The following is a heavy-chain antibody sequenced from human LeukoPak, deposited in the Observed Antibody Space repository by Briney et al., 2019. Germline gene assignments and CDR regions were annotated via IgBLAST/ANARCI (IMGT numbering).Heavy chain of an antibody. V-gene: IGHV1-18*01. Sequence: ASVKVTCKASGYNLISYGIIWVRQAPGQGLEWMGWISAYNVNTNYAQKFQGRVTMTTDTSTSTAYMELRSLKSDDTAVYFCARPYDPRGYYNYYLDYWGQGTLVTVSS. J-gene: IGHJ4*02. CDR2: ISAYNVNT. CDR1: GYNLISYG. D-gene: IGHD3-22*01. CDR3: ARPYDPRGYYNYYLDY.